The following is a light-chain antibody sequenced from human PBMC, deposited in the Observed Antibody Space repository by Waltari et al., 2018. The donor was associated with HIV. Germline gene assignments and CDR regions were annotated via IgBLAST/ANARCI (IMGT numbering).Light chain of an antibody. Sequence: QSALTQPASVPGSPGQSITIPSPGTNSDVGSYAYVSWYQQHPGKAPQLIIYDVSKRPSGVSSRFSGSKSGNTASLTISGLQADDEANYYCCSYAGSSILVFGGGTKLTVL. J-gene: IGLJ2*01. CDR1: NSDVGSYAY. V-gene: IGLV2-23*02. CDR3: CSYAGSSILV. CDR2: DVS.